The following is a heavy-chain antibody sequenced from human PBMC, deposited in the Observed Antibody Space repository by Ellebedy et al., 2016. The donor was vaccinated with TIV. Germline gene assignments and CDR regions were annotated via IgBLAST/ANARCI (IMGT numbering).Heavy chain of an antibody. J-gene: IGHJ2*01. CDR1: GFTFSSYD. CDR3: ARFGLGSWYFDL. CDR2: IGTAGDT. V-gene: IGHV3-13*01. Sequence: GESLKISXAASGFTFSSYDMHWVRQATGKGLEWVSAIGTAGDTYYPGSVKGRFTISRENAKNSLYLQMNSLRAGDTAVYYCARFGLGSWYFDLWGRGTLVTVSS. D-gene: IGHD3-10*01.